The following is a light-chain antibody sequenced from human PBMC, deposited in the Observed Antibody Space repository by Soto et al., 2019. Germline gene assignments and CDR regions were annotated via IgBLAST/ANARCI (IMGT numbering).Light chain of an antibody. CDR3: CSYAGIRV. J-gene: IGLJ3*02. Sequence: QSALTQPASVSGSPGQSITISCTGTSSDVGSYNLVSWYQQHPGKAPKVMIYDVNKRPSGVSNRFSGSKSGNTASLTISGLQAEDEADYYCCSYAGIRVFGGGTKLTVL. CDR2: DVN. V-gene: IGLV2-23*02. CDR1: SSDVGSYNL.